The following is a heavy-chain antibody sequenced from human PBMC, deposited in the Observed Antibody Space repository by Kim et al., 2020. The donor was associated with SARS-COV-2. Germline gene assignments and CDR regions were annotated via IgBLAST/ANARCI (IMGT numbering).Heavy chain of an antibody. CDR1: GFTFSSYA. V-gene: IGHV3-23*01. CDR2: ISGSGGST. Sequence: GGSLRLSCAASGFTFSSYAMSWVRQAPGKGLEWVSAISGSGGSTYYADSVKGRFTISRDNSKNTLYLQMNSLRAEDTAVYYCAKESPGGRLARITMIVVVTPDYWGQGTLVTVSS. D-gene: IGHD3-22*01. J-gene: IGHJ4*02. CDR3: AKESPGGRLARITMIVVVTPDY.